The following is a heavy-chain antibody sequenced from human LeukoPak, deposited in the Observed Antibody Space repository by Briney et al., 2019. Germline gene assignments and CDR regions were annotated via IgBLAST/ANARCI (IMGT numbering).Heavy chain of an antibody. CDR3: AKDMSSSWYALSY. V-gene: IGHV3-9*01. CDR2: ISWNGGSV. J-gene: IGHJ4*02. CDR1: GFTFGDYA. Sequence: PGRSLRLSCAASGFTFGDYAMHWVRQAPGKGLERVSGISWNGGSVGYADSVKGRFTISRDSAKNSLYLQMNSLRAEDTALYYCAKDMSSSWYALSYWGQGTLVTVSS. D-gene: IGHD6-13*01.